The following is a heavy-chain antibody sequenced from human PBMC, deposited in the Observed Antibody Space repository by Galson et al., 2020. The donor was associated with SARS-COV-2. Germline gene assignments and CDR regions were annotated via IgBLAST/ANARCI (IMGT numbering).Heavy chain of an antibody. Sequence: LSCAASGFTFSNYYMYWIRQAPGKGLEWLSYISSSGETVDYADSVKGRFTMSRDNAKSSLYLQMNSLRAEDTAVYFCARHYGLVTNYYYYYGMDVWGQGTTVTVSS. J-gene: IGHJ6*02. CDR3: ARHYGLVTNYYYYYGMDV. CDR1: GFTFSNYY. CDR2: ISSSGETV. D-gene: IGHD3-9*01. V-gene: IGHV3-11*01.